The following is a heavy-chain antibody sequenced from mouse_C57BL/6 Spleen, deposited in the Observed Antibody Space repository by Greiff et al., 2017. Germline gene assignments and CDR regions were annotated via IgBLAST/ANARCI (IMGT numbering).Heavy chain of an antibody. J-gene: IGHJ4*01. CDR2: INPNYGTT. CDR1: GYSFTDYN. CDR3: ARGRQLRSYYAMDY. Sequence: VQLQQSGPELVKPGASVEISCKASGYSFTDYNMNWVKQSNGKSLEWIGVINPNYGTTSYNQKFKGKATLTVDQSSSTAYMQLNSLTSEDSAVYYCARGRQLRSYYAMDYWGQGTSVTVSS. V-gene: IGHV1-39*01. D-gene: IGHD3-2*02.